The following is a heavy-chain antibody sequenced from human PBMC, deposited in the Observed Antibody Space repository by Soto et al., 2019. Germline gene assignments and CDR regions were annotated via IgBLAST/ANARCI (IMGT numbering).Heavy chain of an antibody. D-gene: IGHD3-10*01. Sequence: EVQLVESGGGLIQPGGSLRLSCAVSGFTVSNNYMSWVRQAPGKGLEGVSVIYSGGYTAYGDSVKGRFTISRDNSKNTSSLKKKGPRAPAPGGFWGGTPGGGGGYWGQGTLVTVSS. CDR2: IYSGGYT. V-gene: IGHV3-53*01. CDR1: GFTVSNNY. CDR3: GTPGGGGGY. J-gene: IGHJ4*02.